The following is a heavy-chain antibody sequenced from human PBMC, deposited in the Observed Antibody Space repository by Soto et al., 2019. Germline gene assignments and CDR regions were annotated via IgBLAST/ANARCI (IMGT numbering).Heavy chain of an antibody. D-gene: IGHD2-15*01. CDR2: IWYDGSNK. J-gene: IGHJ5*02. Sequence: QVQLVESGGGVVQPGRSLRLSCAASGFTFSSYGMHWVRQAPGKGLEWVAVIWYDGSNKYYADSVKGRFTISRDNSKNTVYLEMNSPRGVDTAVYYCARTYWCGGSGPPPPWGQGNLVTVSS. V-gene: IGHV3-33*01. CDR1: GFTFSSYG. CDR3: ARTYWCGGSGPPPP.